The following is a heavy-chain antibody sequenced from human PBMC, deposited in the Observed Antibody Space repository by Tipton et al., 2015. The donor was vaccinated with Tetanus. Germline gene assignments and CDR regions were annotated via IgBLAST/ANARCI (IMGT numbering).Heavy chain of an antibody. CDR1: GGSITYFY. V-gene: IGHV4-59*01. Sequence: TLSLTYTVSGGSITYFYWNWIRQAPGKGLEWIGNIYSTGTTSYNPSLKSRVTMSVDTSKNQFSLRLSSVTAADTAVYYCARVRRGCSGGGCYSSFDPWGQGSLVIVSS. CDR2: IYSTGTT. CDR3: ARVRRGCSGGGCYSSFDP. D-gene: IGHD2-15*01. J-gene: IGHJ5*02.